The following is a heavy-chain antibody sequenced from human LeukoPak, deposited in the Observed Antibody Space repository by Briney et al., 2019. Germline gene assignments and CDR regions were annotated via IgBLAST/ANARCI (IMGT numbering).Heavy chain of an antibody. Sequence: PGGSLRLSCAASGFTFSPYSMTWVRQAPGKGLEWVSVIYSGGSTYYADSVKGRFTISRDNSKNTLYLQMNSLRAEDTAVYYCATLNCGGDCYVDYWGQGTLVTVSS. J-gene: IGHJ4*02. CDR1: GFTFSPYS. D-gene: IGHD2-21*02. CDR3: ATLNCGGDCYVDY. V-gene: IGHV3-66*01. CDR2: IYSGGST.